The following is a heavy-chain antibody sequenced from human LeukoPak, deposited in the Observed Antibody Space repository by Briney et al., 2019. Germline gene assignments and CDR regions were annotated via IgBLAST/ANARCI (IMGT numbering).Heavy chain of an antibody. V-gene: IGHV4-34*01. CDR3: ARPEGIAAAGTMGL. J-gene: IGHJ4*02. CDR2: INHSGST. CDR1: GGSFSGYY. D-gene: IGHD6-13*01. Sequence: LETLSLTCAVYGGSFSGYYWSWIRQPPGKGLEWIGEINHSGSTNYNPSLKSRVTISVDTSKNQFSLKLSSVTAADTAVYYCARPEGIAAAGTMGLWGQGTLVTVSS.